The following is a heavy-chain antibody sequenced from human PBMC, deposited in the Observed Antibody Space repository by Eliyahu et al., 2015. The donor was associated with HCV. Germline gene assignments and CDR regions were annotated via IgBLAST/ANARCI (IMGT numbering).Heavy chain of an antibody. CDR1: GYTFTGYY. CDR3: ARDLTPHYSSSLVRYYYGMDV. V-gene: IGHV1-2*02. D-gene: IGHD6-13*01. Sequence: QVQLVQSGAEVKKPGASVKVSCKASGYTFTGYYMXWLRQAPGQGLEWRGGINPNSGGTNYAQKFQGRVTMTRDTSISTAYMELSRLRSDDTAVYYCARDLTPHYSSSLVRYYYGMDVWGQGTTVTVSS. CDR2: INPNSGGT. J-gene: IGHJ6*02.